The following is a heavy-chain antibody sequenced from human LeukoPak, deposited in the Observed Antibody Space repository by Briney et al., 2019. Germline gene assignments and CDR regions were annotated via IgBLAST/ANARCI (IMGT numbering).Heavy chain of an antibody. CDR2: IYHSGST. D-gene: IGHD6-19*01. Sequence: SETLSLTCAVSGGSISSSNWWSWVRQPPGKGLEWIGEIYHSGSTNYNPSLKSRVTISVGKSKNQFSLKLSSVTAADTAVYYCARDEMVAGQHYGMDVWGQGTTVTVSS. CDR1: GGSISSSNW. J-gene: IGHJ6*02. V-gene: IGHV4-4*02. CDR3: ARDEMVAGQHYGMDV.